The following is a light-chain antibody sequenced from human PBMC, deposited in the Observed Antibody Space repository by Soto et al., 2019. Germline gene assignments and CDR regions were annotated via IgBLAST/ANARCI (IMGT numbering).Light chain of an antibody. CDR2: GNS. CDR3: QSYDSSLSGVV. V-gene: IGLV1-40*01. CDR1: SSNIGAGYD. J-gene: IGLJ2*01. Sequence: QSVLTQPPSVSGAPGQRVTISCTGSSSNIGAGYDVHWYQQLPGTAPKLLIYGNSNRPSGVPDRFSGSKSGTSASLAITGLQPEDEADYYCQSYDSSLSGVVFGAGTKLTVL.